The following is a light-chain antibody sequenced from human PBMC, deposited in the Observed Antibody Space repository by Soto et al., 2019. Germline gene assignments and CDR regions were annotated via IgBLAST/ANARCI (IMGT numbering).Light chain of an antibody. CDR1: SSDVGSYNL. CDR3: CSYAGSSTSLYV. Sequence: QSLLTQPASVSGSPGQSITISCTGTSSDVGSYNLVSWYQQHPGKAPKLMIYEVSKRPSGVSNRFSGSKSGNTASLTISGLQAEDEADYYCCSYAGSSTSLYVFGTGTKLTVL. V-gene: IGLV2-23*02. J-gene: IGLJ1*01. CDR2: EVS.